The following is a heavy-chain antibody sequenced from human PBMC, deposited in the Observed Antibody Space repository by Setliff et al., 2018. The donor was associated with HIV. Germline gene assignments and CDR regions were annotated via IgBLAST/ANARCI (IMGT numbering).Heavy chain of an antibody. CDR2: IYTSGST. V-gene: IGHV4-4*07. Sequence: SETLSLTCTVSGGSISSHYWSWIRQPAGKGLEWIGHIYTSGSTNYNPSLKSRVTMSVETSKNQFSLNLSSVTAADTAVYYCARGWQLELPGTYYYYMDVWGKGTTVTVSS. CDR3: ARGWQLELPGTYYYYMDV. D-gene: IGHD1-7*01. CDR1: GGSISSHY. J-gene: IGHJ6*03.